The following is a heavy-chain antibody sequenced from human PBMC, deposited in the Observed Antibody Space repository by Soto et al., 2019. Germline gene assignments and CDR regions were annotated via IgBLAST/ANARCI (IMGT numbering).Heavy chain of an antibody. CDR2: IWYDGSNK. V-gene: IGHV3-33*01. CDR3: ARDGGESSPSPPWFDP. J-gene: IGHJ5*02. Sequence: PGGSLRLSCAASGFTFSSYGMHWVRQAPGKGLEWVAVIWYDGSNKYYADSVKGRFTISRDNSKNTLYLQMNSLRAEDTAVYYCARDGGESSPSPPWFDPWGQGTLVTVSS. D-gene: IGHD3-10*01. CDR1: GFTFSSYG.